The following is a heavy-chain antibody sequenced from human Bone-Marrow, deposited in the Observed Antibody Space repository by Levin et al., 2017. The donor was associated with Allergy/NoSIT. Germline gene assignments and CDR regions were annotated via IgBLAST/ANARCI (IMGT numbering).Heavy chain of an antibody. Sequence: SLKISCAASGFSFSSAWMSWVRQAPGKGPEWLSGITWNSRRIDYAESVKGRFTISRDNAKNSLYLQMDSLRSEDTALYFCAKAKWELSSLDGFDLWGQGTMVTVSS. V-gene: IGHV3-9*01. J-gene: IGHJ3*01. CDR3: AKAKWELSSLDGFDL. CDR2: ITWNSRRI. CDR1: GFSFSSAW. D-gene: IGHD4-23*01.